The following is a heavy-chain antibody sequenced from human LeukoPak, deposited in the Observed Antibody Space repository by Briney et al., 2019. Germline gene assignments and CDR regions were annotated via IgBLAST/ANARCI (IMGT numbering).Heavy chain of an antibody. CDR3: AREGAANWFDP. CDR1: GGSVSSGSYY. J-gene: IGHJ5*02. V-gene: IGHV4-61*01. Sequence: PSETLSLTCTVSGGSVSSGSYYWSWIRQPSGKGLEWIGYIYYSGSTNYNPSLKSRVTISVDTSKNQFSLKLSSVTAADTAVYYCAREGAANWFDPWGQGTLVTVSS. D-gene: IGHD4/OR15-4a*01. CDR2: IYYSGST.